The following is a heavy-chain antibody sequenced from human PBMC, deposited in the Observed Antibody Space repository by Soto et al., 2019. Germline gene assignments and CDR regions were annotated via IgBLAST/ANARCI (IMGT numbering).Heavy chain of an antibody. CDR1: GYTFTSYG. D-gene: IGHD2-2*01. Sequence: GASVKVSCKASGYTFTSYGISWVRQAPGQGLEWMGWISAYNGNTNYAQKLQGRVTMTTDTSTSTAYVELRSLRSDDTAVYYCARVVGVVVPAAMLDYYYYYMDVWGKGTTVTVSS. J-gene: IGHJ6*03. CDR3: ARVVGVVVPAAMLDYYYYYMDV. CDR2: ISAYNGNT. V-gene: IGHV1-18*01.